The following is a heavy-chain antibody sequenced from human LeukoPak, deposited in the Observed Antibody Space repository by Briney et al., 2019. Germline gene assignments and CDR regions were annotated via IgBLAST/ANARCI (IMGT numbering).Heavy chain of an antibody. V-gene: IGHV3-7*05. Sequence: PGGALRLSCSGSGVSFSGHWMHWVRQAPGKGLDCVATIKYGGSEKYYVGSVKGRFTISRDDAKNSLYLQMNSLRAEDTAVYYCARRNWFDPWGQGTLVIVSS. CDR1: GVSFSGHW. CDR2: IKYGGSEK. J-gene: IGHJ5*02. D-gene: IGHD2/OR15-2a*01. CDR3: ARRNWFDP.